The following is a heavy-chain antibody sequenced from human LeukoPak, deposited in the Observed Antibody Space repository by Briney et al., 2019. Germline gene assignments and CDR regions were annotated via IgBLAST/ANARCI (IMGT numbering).Heavy chain of an antibody. CDR3: AKRDAYDSSGFSPLFDY. CDR2: ISGNGGSL. V-gene: IGHV3-23*01. J-gene: IGHJ4*02. D-gene: IGHD3-22*01. CDR1: GFSFSNYA. Sequence: GGSLRLSCAASGFSFSNYAISWVRQAPGKGLECVSGISGNGGSLYYADSVKGRFTIPRDNSKSALYLQVNSLRAEDTAVYYCAKRDAYDSSGFSPLFDYWGQGTLVTVSS.